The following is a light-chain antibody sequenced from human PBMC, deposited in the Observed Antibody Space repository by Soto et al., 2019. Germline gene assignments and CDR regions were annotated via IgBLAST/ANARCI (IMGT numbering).Light chain of an antibody. CDR3: CSYAGSYSYV. J-gene: IGLJ1*01. CDR2: EVY. V-gene: IGLV2-11*01. Sequence: QSALTQPRSVSGSPGQSVTISCTGTSSDVGGYDYVSWYQHYPGKAPKLMIFEVYLRPSGVPDRFSGSKSGNTASLTISGLRAEDEADYYCCSYAGSYSYVFGHGTKLTVL. CDR1: SSDVGGYDY.